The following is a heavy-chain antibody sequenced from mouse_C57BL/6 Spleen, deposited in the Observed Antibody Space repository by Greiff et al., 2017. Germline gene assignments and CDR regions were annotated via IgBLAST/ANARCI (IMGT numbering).Heavy chain of an antibody. CDR3: AIGIYYGNYVGY. D-gene: IGHD2-1*01. CDR2: IYPGDGDT. Sequence: VQLQQSGPELVKPGASVKISCKASGYAFSSSWMNWVKQRPGKGLEWIGRIYPGDGDTNYNGKFKGKATLTADKSSSTAYMQLSSLTSEDSAVYYCAIGIYYGNYVGYWGQGTTLTVSS. CDR1: GYAFSSSW. J-gene: IGHJ2*01. V-gene: IGHV1-82*01.